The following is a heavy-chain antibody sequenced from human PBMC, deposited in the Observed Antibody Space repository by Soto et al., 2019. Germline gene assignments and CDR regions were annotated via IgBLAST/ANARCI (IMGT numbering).Heavy chain of an antibody. CDR1: VFTVSSNY. Sequence: WWSLRLSCSASVFTVSSNYMSWVRQAPGKGPEWVANIKQDGSERNYVDSVKGRFTISRDNAENSLYLQMNSLRVEDTGVYYCASARHIGPWGQGTLVTVSS. V-gene: IGHV3-7*03. D-gene: IGHD2-21*01. J-gene: IGHJ5*02. CDR3: ASARHIGP. CDR2: IKQDGSER.